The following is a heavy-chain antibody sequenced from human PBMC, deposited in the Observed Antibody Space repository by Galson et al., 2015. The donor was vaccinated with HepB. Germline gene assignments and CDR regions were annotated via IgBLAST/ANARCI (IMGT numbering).Heavy chain of an antibody. J-gene: IGHJ6*04. CDR2: ISQIGDYT. V-gene: IGHV3-64*01. D-gene: IGHD2-21*02. CDR1: GFSFSTYA. Sequence: SLRLSCAASGFSFSTYAMHWVRQAPGKGLEYVSSISQIGDYTYYGNSVRGRFTISRVNSENILYLHMGSLTAEDTAVYYCTRWDCGSDRNRCYEGVWGKGTTVTVSS. CDR3: TRWDCGSDRNRCYEGV.